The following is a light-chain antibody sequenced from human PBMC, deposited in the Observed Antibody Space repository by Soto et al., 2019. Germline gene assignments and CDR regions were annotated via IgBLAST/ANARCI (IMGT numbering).Light chain of an antibody. CDR3: SSFAGGGNHVL. CDR2: EVT. Sequence: QSALTQPPSASGSLGQSVTISCTGTSSDVGGYNYVSWHQQHPGKAPKVMIYEVTKRPPGVPDRFSGSKSGNTASLTVSGLQDEDEADYYCSSFAGGGNHVLLGGGTKLTVL. CDR1: SSDVGGYNY. V-gene: IGLV2-8*01. J-gene: IGLJ2*01.